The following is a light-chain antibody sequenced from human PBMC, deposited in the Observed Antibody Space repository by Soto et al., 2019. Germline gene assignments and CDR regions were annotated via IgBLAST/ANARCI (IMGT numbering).Light chain of an antibody. Sequence: AIQLTQSPSSLSASVGDRVTITCRASRVFTGALAWYQQQPGEPPNLLIYDASTLEMGVPSRFSGSGSGTEFTLTISSLQPDDFATYYCQQYNSYPWTFGQGTKVDIK. CDR3: QQYNSYPWT. J-gene: IGKJ1*01. CDR1: RVFTGA. V-gene: IGKV1-13*02. CDR2: DAS.